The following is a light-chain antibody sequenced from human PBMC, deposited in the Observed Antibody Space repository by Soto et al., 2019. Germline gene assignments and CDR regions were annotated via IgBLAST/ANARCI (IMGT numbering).Light chain of an antibody. CDR1: QSISSW. CDR2: KAS. CDR3: QQYNGYSPT. Sequence: DIQMTQSPSTLSASVGDRVTITCRASQSISSWLAWYQQKPGRAPKLLIYKASSLQSGVPSRFSGSGSGTEFTLTISSLQPDDFAVYYCQQYNGYSPTFGQGTKVEIE. J-gene: IGKJ1*01. V-gene: IGKV1-5*03.